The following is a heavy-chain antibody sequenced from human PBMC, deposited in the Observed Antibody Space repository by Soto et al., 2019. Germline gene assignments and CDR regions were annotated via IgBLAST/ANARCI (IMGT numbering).Heavy chain of an antibody. V-gene: IGHV4-34*01. Sequence: QVQLQQWGAGLLKPSETLSLTCAVYGGSFSGYYWSWIRQPPGKGLEWIGEINHSGSTNYNPSLKSRVTISVDTSKHQFYLKLSSVTAADAAVYYCARGPRATIRIWGQGTLVNVSS. J-gene: IGHJ4*02. CDR3: ARGPRATIRI. CDR1: GGSFSGYY. CDR2: INHSGST. D-gene: IGHD5-12*01.